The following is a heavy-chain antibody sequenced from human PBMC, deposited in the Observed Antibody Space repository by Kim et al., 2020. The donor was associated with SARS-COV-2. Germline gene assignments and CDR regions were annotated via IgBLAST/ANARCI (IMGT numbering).Heavy chain of an antibody. D-gene: IGHD3-16*01. J-gene: IGHJ6*02. CDR3: ARHGGYYYGMDV. Sequence: YDNPTLKCRVTRSVDTSKNQFSLKLSSVTAADTAVYYCARHGGYYYGMDVWGQGTTVTVSS. V-gene: IGHV4-39*01.